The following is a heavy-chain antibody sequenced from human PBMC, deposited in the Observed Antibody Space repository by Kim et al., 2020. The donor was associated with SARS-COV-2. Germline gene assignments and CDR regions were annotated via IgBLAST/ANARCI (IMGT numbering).Heavy chain of an antibody. Sequence: GGSLRLSCVASGFTFSNYAMSWVRQAPGMGLEWVSAISGSGGTTYFADSVKGRFTISRDNTKNTLFLQMNSLAAEDTAVYYCSKGESLLGALDHRYWGRGTLVTVSS. CDR2: ISGSGGTT. CDR3: SKGESLLGALDHRY. D-gene: IGHD1-1*01. CDR1: GFTFSNYA. J-gene: IGHJ4*02. V-gene: IGHV3-23*01.